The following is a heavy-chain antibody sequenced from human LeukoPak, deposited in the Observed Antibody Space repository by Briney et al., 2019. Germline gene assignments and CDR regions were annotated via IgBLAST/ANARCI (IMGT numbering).Heavy chain of an antibody. J-gene: IGHJ3*02. CDR3: AVSYSSSRGAFDI. V-gene: IGHV1-8*01. CDR2: MNPNSGNT. D-gene: IGHD6-13*01. Sequence: ASVKVSCKASGCTFTSYDINWVRQATGQGLEWMGWMNPNSGNTGYAQKFQGRVTMTRNTSISTAYMELSSLRSEDTAVYYCAVSYSSSRGAFDIWGQGTMVTASS. CDR1: GCTFTSYD.